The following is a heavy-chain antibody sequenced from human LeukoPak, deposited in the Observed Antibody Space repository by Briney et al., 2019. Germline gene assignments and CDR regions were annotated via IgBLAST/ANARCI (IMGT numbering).Heavy chain of an antibody. V-gene: IGHV1-69*01. Sequence: PVKVSCKASGGTFSSYAISWVRQAPGQGLEWMGGIIPIFGTANYAQKFQGRVTITADESTSTAYMELSSLRSEDTAVYYCARGPLSGSGGPYYYYYMDVWGKGTTVTISS. D-gene: IGHD3-10*01. CDR2: IIPIFGTA. CDR1: GGTFSSYA. CDR3: ARGPLSGSGGPYYYYYMDV. J-gene: IGHJ6*03.